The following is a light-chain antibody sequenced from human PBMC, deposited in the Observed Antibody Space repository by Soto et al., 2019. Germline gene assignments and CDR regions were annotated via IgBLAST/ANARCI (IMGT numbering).Light chain of an antibody. CDR2: DVS. Sequence: QSALTQPASVSGSPGQSITISCTGTSSDVGGYNYVSWYQQHPGKAPKLMIYDVSNRPSGVPNRFSGSKSGNTASLTISGLQAEDEADYYCSSYRSGTTRVFGGGTKVTVL. CDR3: SSYRSGTTRV. V-gene: IGLV2-14*01. J-gene: IGLJ2*01. CDR1: SSDVGGYNY.